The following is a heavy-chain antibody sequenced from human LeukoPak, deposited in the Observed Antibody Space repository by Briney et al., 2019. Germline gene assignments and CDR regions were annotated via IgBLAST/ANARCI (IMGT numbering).Heavy chain of an antibody. Sequence: SQTLSLTCTVSGGSISSGGYYWSWIRQHPGKGLERIGYIYYSGSTYYNPSLKSRVTISVDTSKNQFSLKLSSVTAADTAVYYCARGMTGDNYDFWSGYYPSDAFDIWGQGTMVTVSS. CDR2: IYYSGST. CDR1: GGSISSGGYY. V-gene: IGHV4-31*03. CDR3: ARGMTGDNYDFWSGYYPSDAFDI. J-gene: IGHJ3*02. D-gene: IGHD3-3*01.